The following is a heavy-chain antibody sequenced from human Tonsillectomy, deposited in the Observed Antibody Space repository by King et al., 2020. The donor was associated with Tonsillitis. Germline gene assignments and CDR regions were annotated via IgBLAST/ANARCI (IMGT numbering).Heavy chain of an antibody. V-gene: IGHV3-23*04. J-gene: IGHJ3*02. CDR3: AKEYCGGDCYIAFDI. Sequence: VQLVESGGGLVQPGGSLRLSCAASGFTFSSYAMSWVRQAPGKGLDWVSVVSGSGGSTYYADSVKGRFTISRDNSKNTLYLQMNSLRAEDTAIYYCAKEYCGGDCYIAFDIWGQGTMVTVSS. D-gene: IGHD2-21*02. CDR1: GFTFSSYA. CDR2: VSGSGGST.